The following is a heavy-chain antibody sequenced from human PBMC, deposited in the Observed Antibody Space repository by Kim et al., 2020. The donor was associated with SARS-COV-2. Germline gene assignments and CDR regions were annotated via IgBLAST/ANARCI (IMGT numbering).Heavy chain of an antibody. D-gene: IGHD2-15*01. J-gene: IGHJ5*02. CDR3: AILGYCSGGSCFDP. Sequence: KFPGRVTITADKSTSTAYMELSSLRSEDTAVYYCAILGYCSGGSCFDPWGQGTLVTVSS. V-gene: IGHV1-69*02.